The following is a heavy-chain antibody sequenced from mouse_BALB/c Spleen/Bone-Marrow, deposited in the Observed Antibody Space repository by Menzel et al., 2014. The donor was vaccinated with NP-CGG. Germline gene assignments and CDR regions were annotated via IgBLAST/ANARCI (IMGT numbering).Heavy chain of an antibody. CDR2: INPSNGRT. D-gene: IGHD2-1*01. J-gene: IGHJ3*01. V-gene: IGHV1S81*02. CDR1: GYTFTSYW. Sequence: QVQLQQPGAELVKPGASVKLSCKASGYTFTSYWMHWVKQRPGQGLEWIGEINPSNGRTNYNEKFKSKATLTVDKSSSTAYMQLSSLTSEDSAVHYCARDGNYEGRFVYWGQGTLVTASA. CDR3: ARDGNYEGRFVY.